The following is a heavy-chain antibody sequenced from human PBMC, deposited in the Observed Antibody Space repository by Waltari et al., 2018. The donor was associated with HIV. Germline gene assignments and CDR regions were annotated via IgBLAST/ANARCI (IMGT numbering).Heavy chain of an antibody. J-gene: IGHJ6*02. CDR2: IWYDGSNK. CDR1: GFTFGSYG. CDR3: AKDIQYGSGSQALYYYGMDV. V-gene: IGHV3-30*18. Sequence: QVQLVESGGGVVQPGRSLRLSCAASGFTFGSYGMHWFRQAPGKGVEWVALIWYDGSNKYYADSVKGRFTISRDNSKNTLFLQMNSLRAEDTAMYYCAKDIQYGSGSQALYYYGMDVWGQGTTITVSS. D-gene: IGHD3-10*01.